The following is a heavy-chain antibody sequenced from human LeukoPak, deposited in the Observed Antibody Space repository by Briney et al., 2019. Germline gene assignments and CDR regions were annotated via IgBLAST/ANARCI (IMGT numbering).Heavy chain of an antibody. J-gene: IGHJ4*02. Sequence: GRSLRLSCAASGFTFSSYSMNWVRQAPGKGLEWVSSISSSSSYIYYADSVKGRFTISRDNAKNSLYLQMNSLRAEDTAVYYCANGYSYGYYFDYWDQGTLVTVSS. D-gene: IGHD5-18*01. CDR2: ISSSSSYI. V-gene: IGHV3-21*01. CDR3: ANGYSYGYYFDY. CDR1: GFTFSSYS.